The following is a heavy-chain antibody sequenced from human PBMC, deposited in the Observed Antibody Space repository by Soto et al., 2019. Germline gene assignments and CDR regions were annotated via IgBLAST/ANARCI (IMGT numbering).Heavy chain of an antibody. CDR3: ARSLRFLEWLFDY. V-gene: IGHV4-59*01. CDR2: IYYSGST. CDR1: GGSISSYY. J-gene: IGHJ4*02. D-gene: IGHD3-3*01. Sequence: PSETLSLTCTVSGGSISSYYLSWIRQPPGKGLEWIGYIYYSGSTNYNPSLKSRVTISVDTSKNQFSLRLSSVTAADTAVYYCARSLRFLEWLFDYWGQGTLVTVSS.